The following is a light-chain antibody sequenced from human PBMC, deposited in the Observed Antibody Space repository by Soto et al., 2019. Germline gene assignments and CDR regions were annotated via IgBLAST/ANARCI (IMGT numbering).Light chain of an antibody. J-gene: IGKJ3*01. CDR1: QSIRSS. Sequence: DIQMTQSPSSLSASVGDRVTITCRTSQSIRSSLNWYQQKPGKAPNLLIYAASRLQSGVPSRFSGSGSGTDFTLTISSLQPADFATYYSQQSYSTPFTFGPGTKVDIK. CDR2: AAS. CDR3: QQSYSTPFT. V-gene: IGKV1-39*01.